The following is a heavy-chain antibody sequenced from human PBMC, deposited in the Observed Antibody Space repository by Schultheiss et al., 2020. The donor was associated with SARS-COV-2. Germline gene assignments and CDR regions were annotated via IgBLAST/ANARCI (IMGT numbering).Heavy chain of an antibody. CDR2: INHSGST. CDR3: ARRTANHIWPYYYYGMDV. J-gene: IGHJ6*02. CDR1: GGSISSSNW. Sequence: GSLRLSCAVSGGSISSSNWWSWVRQPPGKGLEWIGEINHSGSTNYNPSLKSRVTISVDTSKNQFSLKLSSVTAADTAVYYCARRTANHIWPYYYYGMDVWGQGTTVTVSS. V-gene: IGHV4-4*02. D-gene: IGHD1-14*01.